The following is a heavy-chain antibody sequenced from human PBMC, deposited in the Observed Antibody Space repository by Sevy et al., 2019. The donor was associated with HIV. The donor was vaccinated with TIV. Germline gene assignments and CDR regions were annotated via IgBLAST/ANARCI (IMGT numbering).Heavy chain of an antibody. CDR3: AKESPYCSSTSCRFYYMDV. V-gene: IGHV3-23*01. CDR2: ISGRADRT. CDR1: GFTFISNA. Sequence: GGSLRLSCGASGFTFISNAMSWVRQAPGKGLEWVSAISGRADRTYYADSVRGRFTTSRDNSKNMLYLQIHSLRAEDTAIYYCAKESPYCSSTSCRFYYMDVWGKGTTVTVSS. J-gene: IGHJ6*03. D-gene: IGHD2-2*01.